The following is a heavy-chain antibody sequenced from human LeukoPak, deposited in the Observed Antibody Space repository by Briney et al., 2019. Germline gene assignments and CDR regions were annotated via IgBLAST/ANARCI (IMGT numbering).Heavy chain of an antibody. CDR3: ANSIDFDYGDYYFDY. CDR2: IYSSGSA. V-gene: IGHV4-30-4*07. CDR1: GGSITSVSYS. D-gene: IGHD4-17*01. Sequence: SQTLSLTCTVSGGSITSVSYSWTWIRQPPGKGLEWLGYIYSSGSAYYNPSPKSRVTISLDTSKNQFSLKLSSVTAADTAVYYCANSIDFDYGDYYFDYWGQGALVTISS. J-gene: IGHJ4*02.